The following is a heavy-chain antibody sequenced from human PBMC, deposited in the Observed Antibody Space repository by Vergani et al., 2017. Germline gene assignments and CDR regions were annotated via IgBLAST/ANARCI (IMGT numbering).Heavy chain of an antibody. CDR2: ISAYNGNT. J-gene: IGHJ6*02. CDR3: ARDDYQHYYYYGMDV. Sequence: QVQLVQSGAEVKKPGASVKVSCKASGYTFTSYGISWVRQAPGQGLEWMGWISAYNGNTNYAQKFQGRVTMTRDTSTSTVYMELSSLRSEDTAVYYCARDDYQHYYYYGMDVWGQGTTVTVSS. CDR1: GYTFTSYG. D-gene: IGHD2-2*01. V-gene: IGHV1-18*01.